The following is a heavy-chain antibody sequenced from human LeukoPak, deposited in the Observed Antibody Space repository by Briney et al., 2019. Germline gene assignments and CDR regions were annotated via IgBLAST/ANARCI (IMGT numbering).Heavy chain of an antibody. CDR3: ARYGSGTYYANYYGMDV. Sequence: PGGSLRLSCAASGFPVSSNYMSWVRQAPGKGLEWVSVIYSGGSTYYADSVKGRFTISRDNSKNTLYLQMNSLRAEDTAVFYGARYGSGTYYANYYGMDVWGQGTTVTVSS. V-gene: IGHV3-66*01. J-gene: IGHJ6*02. CDR1: GFPVSSNY. D-gene: IGHD3-10*01. CDR2: IYSGGST.